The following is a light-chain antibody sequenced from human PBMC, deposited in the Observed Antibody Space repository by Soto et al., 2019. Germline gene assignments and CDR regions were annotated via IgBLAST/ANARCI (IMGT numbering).Light chain of an antibody. CDR2: EVS. Sequence: QSVLTQPASVSGSPGQSITISCTGTNSDVGGYNYVSWYQQHPGKAPGLMIYEVSHRPSGVSNRFSGSKSDNTASLTISGLQAEDEADYYCSSYTSISTLYVFGTGTKVTVL. V-gene: IGLV2-14*01. J-gene: IGLJ1*01. CDR3: SSYTSISTLYV. CDR1: NSDVGGYNY.